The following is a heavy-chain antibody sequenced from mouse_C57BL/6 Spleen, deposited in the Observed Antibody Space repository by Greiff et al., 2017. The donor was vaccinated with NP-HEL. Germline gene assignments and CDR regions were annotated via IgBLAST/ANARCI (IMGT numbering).Heavy chain of an antibody. D-gene: IGHD2-4*01. Sequence: VQLQQSGAELAKPGASVKLSCTASGYTFTSYWMHWVKQRPGQGLEWIGYINPSSGYTKYNQKFKDKATLTADKSSSTAYMQRSSLTYEDSAVYDCARRRNPIYYDYDWYFDVWGTGTTVTVSS. V-gene: IGHV1-7*01. CDR2: INPSSGYT. J-gene: IGHJ1*03. CDR1: GYTFTSYW. CDR3: ARRRNPIYYDYDWYFDV.